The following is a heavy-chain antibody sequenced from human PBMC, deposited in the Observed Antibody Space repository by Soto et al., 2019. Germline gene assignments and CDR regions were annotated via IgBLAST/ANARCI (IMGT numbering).Heavy chain of an antibody. J-gene: IGHJ4*02. CDR1: GGSISSSSYY. V-gene: IGHV4-39*01. CDR3: ARRWTSAFDY. Sequence: PSETLSLTCTVSGGSISSSSYYWGWIRQPPGKGLEWIGSIYYSGSTYYNPSLKSRVTISVDTSKNQFSLKLSSVTAADTAVYYCARRWTSAFDYWGQGTLVTV. CDR2: IYYSGST.